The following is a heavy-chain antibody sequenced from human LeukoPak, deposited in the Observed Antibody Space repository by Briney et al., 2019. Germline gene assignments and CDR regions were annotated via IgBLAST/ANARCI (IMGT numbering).Heavy chain of an antibody. CDR3: ARDGSGSPDY. CDR2: IYHSGST. D-gene: IGHD1-26*01. Sequence: PSQTLSLTCTVSGGSISSGGYYWSWIRQPPGKGLEWIGYIYHSGSTYYNPSLKSRVTISVDRSKNQFSLKLSSVTAADTAVYYCARDGSGSPDYWGQGTLVTVSS. V-gene: IGHV4-30-2*01. CDR1: GGSISSGGYY. J-gene: IGHJ4*02.